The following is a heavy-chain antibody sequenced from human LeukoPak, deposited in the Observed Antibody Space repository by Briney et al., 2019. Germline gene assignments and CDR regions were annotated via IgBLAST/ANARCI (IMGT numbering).Heavy chain of an antibody. Sequence: GGSLRLSCAASGFTFSSYGMHWVRQAPGKGLEWVAVISYDGSNKYYADSVKARFTISRDNSKNTLYLQMNSLRAEDTAVYYCAKGNGDGYIGDYPDYWGQGTLVTVSS. CDR2: ISYDGSNK. J-gene: IGHJ4*02. CDR3: AKGNGDGYIGDYPDY. V-gene: IGHV3-30*18. D-gene: IGHD5-24*01. CDR1: GFTFSSYG.